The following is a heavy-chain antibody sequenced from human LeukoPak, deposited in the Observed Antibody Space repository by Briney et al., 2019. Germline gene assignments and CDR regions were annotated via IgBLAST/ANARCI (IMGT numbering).Heavy chain of an antibody. CDR1: GGSFSGYY. Sequence: SSETLSLTCAVYGGSFSGYYWSWIRQPPGKGLEWIGEINHSGSTNYNPSLKSRVTISVDTSKNQFSPKLSSVTAADTAVYYCARTVMGVLDYWGQGTLVTVSS. CDR2: INHSGST. V-gene: IGHV4-34*01. J-gene: IGHJ4*02. CDR3: ARTVMGVLDY. D-gene: IGHD2-8*01.